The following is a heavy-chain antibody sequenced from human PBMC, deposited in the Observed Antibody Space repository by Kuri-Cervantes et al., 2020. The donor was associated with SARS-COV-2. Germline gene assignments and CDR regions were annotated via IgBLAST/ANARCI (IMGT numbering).Heavy chain of an antibody. D-gene: IGHD3-10*01. CDR1: GFTFSSYG. V-gene: IGHV3-30*02. CDR3: AREGFYGSGSYFDY. J-gene: IGHJ4*02. CDR2: IRYDGSNK. Sequence: GESLKISCAASGFTFSSYGMHWVRQAPGKGLEWVAFIRYDGSNKYYADPVKGRFTISRDNSKNTLYLQMNSLRAEDTAVYYCAREGFYGSGSYFDYWGQGTLVTVSS.